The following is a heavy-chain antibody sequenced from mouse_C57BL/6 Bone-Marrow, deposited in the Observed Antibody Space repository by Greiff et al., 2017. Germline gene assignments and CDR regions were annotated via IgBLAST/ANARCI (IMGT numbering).Heavy chain of an antibody. CDR3: ARDYDGSGYFDV. Sequence: VQLQQSVAELVRPGASVKLSCTASGFNIKNTSMPWVKQRPEQGLEWIGRIAPANGNTKYAPKFQGKATLTADTSSNTAYLQLSSLTSEDTAIYYCARDYDGSGYFDVWGTGTTVTVSS. CDR1: GFNIKNTS. V-gene: IGHV14-3*01. D-gene: IGHD1-1*01. CDR2: IAPANGNT. J-gene: IGHJ1*03.